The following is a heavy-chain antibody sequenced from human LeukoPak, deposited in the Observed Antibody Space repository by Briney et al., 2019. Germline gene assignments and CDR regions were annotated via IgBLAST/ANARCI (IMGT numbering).Heavy chain of an antibody. D-gene: IGHD2-15*01. CDR1: GFTFSNAW. J-gene: IGHJ6*02. V-gene: IGHV3-30*18. Sequence: GGSLRLSCAASGFTFSNAWMSWVRQAPGKGLEWVAVISYDGSNKYYADSVKGRFTISRDNSKNTLYLQMNSLRAEDTAVYYCAKDFEVVVAARLDYYYGMDVWGQGTTVTVSS. CDR2: ISYDGSNK. CDR3: AKDFEVVVAARLDYYYGMDV.